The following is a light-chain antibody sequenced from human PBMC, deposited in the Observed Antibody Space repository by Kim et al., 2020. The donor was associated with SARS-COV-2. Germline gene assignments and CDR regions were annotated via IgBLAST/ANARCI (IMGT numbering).Light chain of an antibody. V-gene: IGLV1-44*01. CDR3: AAWDDSLWV. Sequence: PGQRVTVSCSGSSSNIGSNTVNWYQQLPGTAPKLLIYSNNQRPSGVPDRFSGSKSGTSASLAISGLQSEDEADYYCAAWDDSLWVFGGGTKLTVL. CDR1: SSNIGSNT. J-gene: IGLJ3*02. CDR2: SNN.